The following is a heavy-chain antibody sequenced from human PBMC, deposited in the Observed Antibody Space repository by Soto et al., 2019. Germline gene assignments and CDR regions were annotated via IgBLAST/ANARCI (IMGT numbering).Heavy chain of an antibody. D-gene: IGHD6-13*01. CDR3: ARDYASSWFYGMDV. CDR1: GFTFSNFW. V-gene: IGHV3-74*01. CDR2: INRDGSDT. Sequence: EVQLVESGGGLVQPGGSLRLSCAASGFTFSNFWMHWVRQVPGKGLVWVSRINRDGSDTSHADSLKGRFTISRDNVKNTLYLQMNSLRAEDTAVYYCARDYASSWFYGMDVWGQGTTVTVSS. J-gene: IGHJ6*02.